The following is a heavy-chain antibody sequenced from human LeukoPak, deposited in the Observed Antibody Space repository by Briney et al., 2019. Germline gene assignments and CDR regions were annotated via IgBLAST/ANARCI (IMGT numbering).Heavy chain of an antibody. D-gene: IGHD4-23*01. CDR3: ARRSIVVMYYFDY. Sequence: VKVSCKASGYTFIGYYMHWVRPAPGEGLEWMGWINPNSGGTNYAQKFQGRVTMTRDTSISTAYMELSRLRSDDTAVYYCARRSIVVMYYFDYWGQGTLVTVSS. CDR1: GYTFIGYY. CDR2: INPNSGGT. J-gene: IGHJ4*02. V-gene: IGHV1-2*02.